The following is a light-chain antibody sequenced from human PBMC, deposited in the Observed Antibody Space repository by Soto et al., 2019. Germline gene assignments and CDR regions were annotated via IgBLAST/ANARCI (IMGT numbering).Light chain of an antibody. Sequence: EIVLTQSPGTLSLSPGERATLSCRASQSFSSSYLAWYQQKPGQAPRLLIYGASSRATCIPDRFSGSWSGTDFTLTISRLETEDFAVYYCQQYGSSPFTFGPGTKVDIK. J-gene: IGKJ3*01. CDR2: GAS. CDR3: QQYGSSPFT. V-gene: IGKV3-20*01. CDR1: QSFSSSY.